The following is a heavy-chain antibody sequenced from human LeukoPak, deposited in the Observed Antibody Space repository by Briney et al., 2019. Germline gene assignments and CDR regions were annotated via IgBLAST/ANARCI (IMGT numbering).Heavy chain of an antibody. V-gene: IGHV3-43*01. J-gene: IGHJ4*02. CDR3: ARGYSSGPGY. Sequence: GGSLRLSCAASGFTFDDYTMHWVRQAPGKGLEWVSLISWDGGSTYYADSVKGRFTISRDNSKNTLYLQMNSLRAEDTAVYYCARGYSSGPGYWGQGTLVTVSS. CDR2: ISWDGGST. D-gene: IGHD6-19*01. CDR1: GFTFDDYT.